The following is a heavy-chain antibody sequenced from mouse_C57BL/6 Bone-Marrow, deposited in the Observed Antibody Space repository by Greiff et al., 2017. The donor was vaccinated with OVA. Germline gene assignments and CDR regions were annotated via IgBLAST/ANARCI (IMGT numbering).Heavy chain of an antibody. V-gene: IGHV1-69*01. D-gene: IGHD1-1*01. CDR3: ARITTEWYFDV. Sequence: VQLQQPGAELVMPGASVKLSCKASGYTFTSYWMHWVKQRPGQGLEWIGEIDPSDSYTNYNQKFKGKSTLTVDKSSSTAYMQLSSLTSEDSAVYYCARITTEWYFDVWGTGTTVTVSS. CDR2: IDPSDSYT. J-gene: IGHJ1*03. CDR1: GYTFTSYW.